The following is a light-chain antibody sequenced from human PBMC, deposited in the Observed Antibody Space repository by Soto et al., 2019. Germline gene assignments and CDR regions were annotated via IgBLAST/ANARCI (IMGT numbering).Light chain of an antibody. CDR3: QQYGSSPVT. CDR2: GAS. J-gene: IGKJ1*01. V-gene: IGKV3-20*01. CDR1: QSVSSSY. Sequence: EIVLTQSPGTLSLSPGERATISCRASQSVSSSYLAWYQQKPGQAPRLLIYGASSRATGSPDRFSGSGSGTDFTLTISRLEPEDVAVYYCQQYGSSPVTFGQGTKVDIK.